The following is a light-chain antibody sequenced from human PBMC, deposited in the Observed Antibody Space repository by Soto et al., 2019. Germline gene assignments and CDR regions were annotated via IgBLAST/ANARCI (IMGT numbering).Light chain of an antibody. J-gene: IGKJ1*01. Sequence: GDRVTITCRASQSVSDWLAWYQQKPGKAPKLLIYDASSLESAVPARFSGSGSGTDFTLTISSLEPEDFAVYYCQQRSNWPWTFGQGTKVDIK. CDR2: DAS. V-gene: IGKV1-5*01. CDR3: QQRSNWPWT. CDR1: QSVSDW.